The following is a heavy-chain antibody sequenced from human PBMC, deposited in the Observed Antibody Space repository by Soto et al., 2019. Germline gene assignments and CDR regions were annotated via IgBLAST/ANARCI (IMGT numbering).Heavy chain of an antibody. J-gene: IGHJ4*02. Sequence: SETLSLTCTVSGGSISGSSYYWGWIRQPPGKGLEWIGSIYYSGSTYYNPSLKSRVTISVDTSKNTLFLQMNSLRAEDTAVYYCASHRLLWFGDPFDYWGQGTLVTVSS. D-gene: IGHD3-10*01. V-gene: IGHV4-39*07. CDR3: ASHRLLWFGDPFDY. CDR1: GGSISGSSYY. CDR2: IYYSGST.